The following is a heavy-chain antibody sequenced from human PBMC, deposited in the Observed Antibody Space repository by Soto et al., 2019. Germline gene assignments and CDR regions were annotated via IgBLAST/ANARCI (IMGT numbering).Heavy chain of an antibody. V-gene: IGHV1-18*01. CDR1: GYVFIGYG. CDR2: ISRHNGNT. J-gene: IGHJ4*02. CDR3: ARDLGGSGSYYTDY. Sequence: ASVKVSCKASGYVFIGYGISWVRQAPGQGLEWMGWISRHNGNTNYAQKFQGRVTMTTDASTSTAYMELRSLRSDDTAVYYCARDLGGSGSYYTDYWGQGTLVTVSS. D-gene: IGHD3-10*01.